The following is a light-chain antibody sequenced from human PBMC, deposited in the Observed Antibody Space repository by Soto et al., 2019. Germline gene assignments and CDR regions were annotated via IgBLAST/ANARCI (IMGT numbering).Light chain of an antibody. J-gene: IGLJ2*01. CDR2: DVT. CDR1: SSDVGAYNY. CDR3: CSYGGGYTPQL. V-gene: IGLV2-11*01. Sequence: QSALTQPRSVSGSPGQSVTISCTGTSSDVGAYNYVSWYQQHPGQAPNLMIYDVTNRPSGVPDRFSGSKSGNTASLRISGLQAEDEADYYCCSYGGGYTPQLFGGGTKLTVL.